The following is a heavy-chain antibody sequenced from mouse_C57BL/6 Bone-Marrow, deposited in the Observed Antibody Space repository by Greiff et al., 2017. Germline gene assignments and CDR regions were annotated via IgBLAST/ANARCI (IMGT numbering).Heavy chain of an antibody. CDR1: GYTFTSYW. CDR2: IDPSDSYT. CDR3: ARAGFYDGYPYYFDY. V-gene: IGHV1-59*01. D-gene: IGHD2-3*01. J-gene: IGHJ2*01. Sequence: VQLQQPGAELVRPGTSVKLSCKASGYTFTSYWMHWVKQRPGQGLEWIGVIDPSDSYTNYNQKFKGKATLTVDTSSSTAYMQLSSLTSEDSAVYYCARAGFYDGYPYYFDYWGQGTTLTVSS.